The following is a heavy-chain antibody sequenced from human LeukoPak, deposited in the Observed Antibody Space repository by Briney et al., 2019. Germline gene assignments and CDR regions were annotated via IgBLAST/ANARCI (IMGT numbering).Heavy chain of an antibody. D-gene: IGHD3-22*01. CDR3: ARGVTMIVVVIHDWYFDL. CDR1: GGSISSSSYY. Sequence: SETLSLTCTVSGGSISSSSYYWGWIRQPPGKGLEWIGSIYYTRSTYYNPSLKSRVTISVDTSKNQFSLELTSVTAADTAVYYCARGVTMIVVVIHDWYFDLWGRGTLVTVSS. J-gene: IGHJ2*01. V-gene: IGHV4-39*01. CDR2: IYYTRST.